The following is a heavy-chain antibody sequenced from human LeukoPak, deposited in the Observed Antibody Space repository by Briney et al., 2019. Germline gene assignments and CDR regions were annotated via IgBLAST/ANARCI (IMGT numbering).Heavy chain of an antibody. CDR2: FDPEDGET. CDR3: ATTMIVVVISTDGLGD. J-gene: IGHJ4*02. V-gene: IGHV1-24*01. D-gene: IGHD3-22*01. Sequence: ASVKDSCKVSGYTLTELSMHWVRQAPGKGLEWMGGFDPEDGETIYAQKFQGRVTMTEDTSTDTAYMELSSLRSEDTAVYYCATTMIVVVISTDGLGDWGQGTLVTVSS. CDR1: GYTLTELS.